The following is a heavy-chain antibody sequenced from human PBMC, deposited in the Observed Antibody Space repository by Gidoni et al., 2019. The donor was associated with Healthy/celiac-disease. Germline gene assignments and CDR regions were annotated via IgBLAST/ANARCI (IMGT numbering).Heavy chain of an antibody. V-gene: IGHV3-7*01. CDR1: GFTFSSYW. D-gene: IGHD3-3*01. J-gene: IGHJ5*02. Sequence: EVQLVESGGGLVQPGGSLRLSCAASGFTFSSYWMSWVRQAPGKGLEWVAKIKQDGSEKYYVDSVKGRFTISRDNAKNSLYLQMNSLRAEDTAVYYCARGGKRFSFGERGFDPWGQGTLVTVSS. CDR3: ARGGKRFSFGERGFDP. CDR2: IKQDGSEK.